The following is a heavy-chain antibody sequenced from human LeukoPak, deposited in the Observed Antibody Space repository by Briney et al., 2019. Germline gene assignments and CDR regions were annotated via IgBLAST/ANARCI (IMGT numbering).Heavy chain of an antibody. V-gene: IGHV6-1*01. CDR2: TYYRSKWYN. Sequence: SQTLSLTCAISGDSVSSNSAAWNWIRQSPSTGLDWLGRTYYRSKWYNDYAVSVKSRITINPDTSKNQFSLQLNSVTPEDTAVYYCARSSSSWYGWFDPWGQGTLVTVSS. CDR1: GDSVSSNSAA. CDR3: ARSSSSWYGWFDP. D-gene: IGHD6-13*01. J-gene: IGHJ5*02.